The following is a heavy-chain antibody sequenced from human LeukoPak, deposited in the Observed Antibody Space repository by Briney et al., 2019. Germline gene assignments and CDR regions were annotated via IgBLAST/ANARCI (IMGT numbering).Heavy chain of an antibody. Sequence: SVKVSCKASGFTFTSSAMQWVRQARGQRLEWIGWIVVGSGNTNYAQKFQERVTITRDMSTSTAYMELSRLRSDDTAVYYCARVRDGYNDAYDIWGQGTMVTVPS. J-gene: IGHJ3*02. CDR1: GFTFTSSA. V-gene: IGHV1-58*02. CDR3: ARVRDGYNDAYDI. D-gene: IGHD5-24*01. CDR2: IVVGSGNT.